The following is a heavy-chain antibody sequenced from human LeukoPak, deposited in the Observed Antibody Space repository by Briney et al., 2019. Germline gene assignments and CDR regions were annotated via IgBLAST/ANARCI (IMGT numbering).Heavy chain of an antibody. J-gene: IGHJ6*03. Sequence: GASMKVSCKASGYTFTGYYMHWVRQAPGQGLEWMGWINPNSGGTNYAQKFQGRVTMIRDTSINTAYMELSRLRSDDTAVYYCARGIVGSYGGYYYYMDVWGKGTTVTISS. V-gene: IGHV1-2*02. D-gene: IGHD1-26*01. CDR1: GYTFTGYY. CDR3: ARGIVGSYGGYYYYMDV. CDR2: INPNSGGT.